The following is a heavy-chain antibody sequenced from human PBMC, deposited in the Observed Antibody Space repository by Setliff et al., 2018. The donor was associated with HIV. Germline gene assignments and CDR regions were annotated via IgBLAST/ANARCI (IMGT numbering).Heavy chain of an antibody. CDR3: AQAQTSVSGSYYQYLQH. J-gene: IGHJ1*01. D-gene: IGHD3-10*01. Sequence: KPSETLSLTCAVSGYSISSGYYWGWIRQPPGKGLEWIGSIYHSGSTYDSPSLRSRATLLVDTSKNQFSLKMISLSAADTAVYYCAQAQTSVSGSYYQYLQHWGQGTLVTVSS. V-gene: IGHV4-38-2*01. CDR1: GYSISSGYY. CDR2: IYHSGST.